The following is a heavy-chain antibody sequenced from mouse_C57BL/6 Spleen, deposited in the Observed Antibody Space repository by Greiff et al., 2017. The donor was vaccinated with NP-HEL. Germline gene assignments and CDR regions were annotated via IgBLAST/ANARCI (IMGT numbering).Heavy chain of an antibody. CDR1: GFSLTSYG. Sequence: VQLQQSGPGLVQPSQSLSITCTVSGFSLTSYGVHWVRQSPGKGLEWLGVIWRGGSTDYNAAFMSRLSITKDNSKSQVFFKMNSLQADDTAIYYCAYHYYGSSDYAMDYWGQGTSVTVSS. V-gene: IGHV2-5*01. D-gene: IGHD1-1*01. CDR2: IWRGGST. CDR3: AYHYYGSSDYAMDY. J-gene: IGHJ4*01.